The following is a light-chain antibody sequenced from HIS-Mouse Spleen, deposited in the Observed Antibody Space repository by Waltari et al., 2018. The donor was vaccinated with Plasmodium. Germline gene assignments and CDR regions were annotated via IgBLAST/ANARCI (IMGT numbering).Light chain of an antibody. CDR2: GAS. CDR3: QQYNNWPPYT. J-gene: IGKJ2*01. V-gene: IGKV3-15*01. Sequence: EIVMTQSPATLSVSPGERATLSCRARQSVSSNLAWYQQKPGQAPRLLIYGASTRATGSPARFRGSGSGTEFTLTISSLQSEDFAVYYCQQYNNWPPYTFGQGTKLEIK. CDR1: QSVSSN.